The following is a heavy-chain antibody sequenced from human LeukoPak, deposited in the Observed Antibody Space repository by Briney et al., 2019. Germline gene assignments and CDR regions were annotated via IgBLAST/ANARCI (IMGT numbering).Heavy chain of an antibody. V-gene: IGHV1-2*02. CDR3: ARERGNCSSTSCYSWFDP. CDR1: GYTFTGYY. Sequence: ASVKVSCKASGYTFTGYYMHWVRQAPGQGLEWMGWINPNSGGTNYAQKFQGRVTMTRDTSISTAYVELSRLRSDDTAVYCCARERGNCSSTSCYSWFDPWGQGTLVTVSS. D-gene: IGHD2-2*02. J-gene: IGHJ5*02. CDR2: INPNSGGT.